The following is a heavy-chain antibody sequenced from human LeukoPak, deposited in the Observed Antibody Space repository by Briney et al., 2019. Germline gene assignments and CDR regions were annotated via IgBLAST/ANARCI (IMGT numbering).Heavy chain of an antibody. J-gene: IGHJ4*02. V-gene: IGHV5-51*01. D-gene: IGHD3-22*01. CDR2: IYPGDSDT. CDR3: ARRDSSGYYYYY. CDR1: GYSFTNYW. Sequence: GESLKISCKGSGYSFTNYWIGWVRQMPGKGLELMGLIYPGDSDTTYSPSFQGQVTISADKSISTAYLQWSSLKASDTAMYYCARRDSSGYYYYYWGQGTLVTVSS.